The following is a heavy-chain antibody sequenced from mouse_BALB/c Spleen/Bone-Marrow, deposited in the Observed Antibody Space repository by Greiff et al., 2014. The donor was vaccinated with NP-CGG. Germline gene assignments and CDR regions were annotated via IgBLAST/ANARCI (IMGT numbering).Heavy chain of an antibody. J-gene: IGHJ3*01. D-gene: IGHD2-14*01. V-gene: IGHV1-14*01. CDR1: GYTFTSYV. CDR2: INPYNDGT. CDR3: ARSGRYDGFAY. Sequence: VQLQQPGPELVKPGASVKMSCKASGYTFTSYVMHWVKQKPGQGLEWIGYINPYNDGTKYNEKFKGKATLTSDKPSSTAYMELSSLTSEDSAVYYCARSGRYDGFAYWGQGTLVTVSA.